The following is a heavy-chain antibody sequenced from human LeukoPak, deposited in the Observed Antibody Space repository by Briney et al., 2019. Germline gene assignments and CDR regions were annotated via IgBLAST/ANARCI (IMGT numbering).Heavy chain of an antibody. CDR3: ARDQGGSYYEVDAFDI. D-gene: IGHD1-26*01. J-gene: IGHJ3*02. CDR2: MRCDRNNK. Sequence: GGSLRLSCAASGFTFSNYAMRWVRQAPGKGLEWVAFMRCDRNNKYYADSVKGRFTISRDNSKNTLYLQMNSLRAEDTAVYYCARDQGGSYYEVDAFDIWGQGTMVTVSS. V-gene: IGHV3-30*02. CDR1: GFTFSNYA.